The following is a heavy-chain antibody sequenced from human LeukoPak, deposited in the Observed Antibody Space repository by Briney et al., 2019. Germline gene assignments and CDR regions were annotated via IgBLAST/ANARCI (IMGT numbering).Heavy chain of an antibody. V-gene: IGHV3-15*01. Sequence: GGSLRLSCAASGFTFTNAWMTWVRQAPGKGLEWVGRIKSKGDGETTDYAAPVKGRFTMSRDDSKATLYLQMNSLKAEDTAVYYCATDLGLTMIRGVIVHWGQGALVTVYS. D-gene: IGHD3-10*01. CDR1: GFTFTNAW. CDR3: ATDLGLTMIRGVIVH. CDR2: IKSKGDGETT. J-gene: IGHJ4*02.